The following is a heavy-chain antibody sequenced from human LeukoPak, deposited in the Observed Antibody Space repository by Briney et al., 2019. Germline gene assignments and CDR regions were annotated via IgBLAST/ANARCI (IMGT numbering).Heavy chain of an antibody. J-gene: IGHJ4*02. V-gene: IGHV3-66*01. CDR1: GFIGGDGY. CDR3: AGASSNGVAIDATSFDL. D-gene: IGHD2-15*01. Sequence: GGSLRLSCAVSGFIGGDGYMNWVRQAPGKGLEWLSVIYRGGATYYADSVKGRFFISRDSSKNTWHLQLNSLRGEDTAVYYCAGASSNGVAIDATSFDLWGQGTRVIVSS. CDR2: IYRGGAT.